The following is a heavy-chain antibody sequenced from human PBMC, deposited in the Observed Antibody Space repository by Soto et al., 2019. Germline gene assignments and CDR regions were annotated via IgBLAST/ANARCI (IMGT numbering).Heavy chain of an antibody. CDR1: GFSFSKNG. CDR3: AKGYEVSPPVASAWYSNYFYGVDV. V-gene: IGHV3-30*18. D-gene: IGHD6-19*01. CDR2: ISYDGSEK. J-gene: IGHJ6*02. Sequence: QVALVESGGGVVRPGRSLRLSCGASGFSFSKNGMPWVRQAPGEGLEWLSLISYDGSEKWYAESVKGRFTISRDNSKNTLYLQMNSLRGDDTAVYFCAKGYEVSPPVASAWYSNYFYGVDVWGRGTTVTVSS.